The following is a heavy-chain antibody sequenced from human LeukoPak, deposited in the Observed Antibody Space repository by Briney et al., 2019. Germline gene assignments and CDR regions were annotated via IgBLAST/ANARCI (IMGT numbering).Heavy chain of an antibody. V-gene: IGHV3-15*01. D-gene: IGHD5-18*01. Sequence: GGSLRLSCAASGFKFSSYAMSWVRQAPGKGLEWVGRIKSKTDGGTTDYAAPVKGRFTISRDDSKNTLYLQMNSLKTEDTAVYYCTTINLLGYSYGYPFDYWGQGTLVTVSS. CDR3: TTINLLGYSYGYPFDY. CDR2: IKSKTDGGTT. J-gene: IGHJ4*02. CDR1: GFKFSSYA.